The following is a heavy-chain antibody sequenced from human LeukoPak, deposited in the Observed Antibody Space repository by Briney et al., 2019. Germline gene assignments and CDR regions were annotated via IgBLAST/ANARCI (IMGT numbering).Heavy chain of an antibody. CDR1: GFTFSDYY. CDR2: ISSSGSTI. V-gene: IGHV3-11*04. D-gene: IGHD2-15*01. J-gene: IGHJ4*02. Sequence: GGSLRLSCAASGFTFSDYYMSWIRQAPGKGLEWVSYISSSGSTIYYADSVKGRFTISRDNAKNSLYLQMNSLRAEDTAVYYCARAQQYCSGGSCYLNGYFDYWGQGTLVTVSS. CDR3: ARAQQYCSGGSCYLNGYFDY.